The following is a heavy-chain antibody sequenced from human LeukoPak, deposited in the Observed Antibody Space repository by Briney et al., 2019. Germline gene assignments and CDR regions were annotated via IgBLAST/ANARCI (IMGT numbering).Heavy chain of an antibody. CDR3: ARRSADIVATGDLYHMDV. CDR2: IY. Sequence: GESLKISCKGSGYSFTSYWIGWVRQMPGKGLEWMGIIYSPSFQGQVTISADKSISTAYLQWSSLKASDTAMYYRARRSADIVATGDLYHMDVWGKGTTVTVSS. J-gene: IGHJ6*03. V-gene: IGHV5-51*01. CDR1: GYSFTSYW. D-gene: IGHD5-12*01.